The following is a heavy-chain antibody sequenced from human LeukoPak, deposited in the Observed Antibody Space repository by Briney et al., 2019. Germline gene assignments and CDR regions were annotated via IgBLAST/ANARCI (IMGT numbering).Heavy chain of an antibody. CDR3: AKQPDYYYYMDV. CDR2: IRYDGSNK. CDR1: GFTFSSYG. J-gene: IGHJ6*03. V-gene: IGHV3-30*02. Sequence: PGGSLRLSCAASGFTFSSYGMHWVRQAPGKGLEWVAFIRYDGSNKYYADSVKGRFTISRDNSKNAVFLQMNSLRAEDTAVYYCAKQPDYYYYMDVWGKGTTVTVSS.